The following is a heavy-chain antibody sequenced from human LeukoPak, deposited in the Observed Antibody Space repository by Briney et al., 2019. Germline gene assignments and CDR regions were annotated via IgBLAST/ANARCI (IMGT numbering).Heavy chain of an antibody. V-gene: IGHV4-38-2*01. CDR1: GYSISSGYY. J-gene: IGHJ4*02. CDR2: IYHSGST. Sequence: SETLSLTCAVSGYSISSGYYWGWIRQPPGKGLEWIGSIYHSGSTYYNPSLKSRVTISVDTSKNQFSLKLSSMTAADTAVYYCARVGYCSSTSCYAGALDYWGQGTLVTVSS. D-gene: IGHD2-2*03. CDR3: ARVGYCSSTSCYAGALDY.